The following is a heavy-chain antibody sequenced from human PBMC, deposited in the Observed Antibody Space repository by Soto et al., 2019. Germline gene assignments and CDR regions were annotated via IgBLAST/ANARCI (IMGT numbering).Heavy chain of an antibody. Sequence: ASVKVSCKASGYTFTSYGISWVRQAPGQGLEWMGWISAYNGNTNYAQKLQGRVTMTTDTSTSTAYMELRSLRSDDTAVYYCAGDVWPYYYDSSGYYYYGMDVWGQGTTVTVSS. J-gene: IGHJ6*02. CDR2: ISAYNGNT. CDR3: AGDVWPYYYDSSGYYYYGMDV. V-gene: IGHV1-18*01. CDR1: GYTFTSYG. D-gene: IGHD3-22*01.